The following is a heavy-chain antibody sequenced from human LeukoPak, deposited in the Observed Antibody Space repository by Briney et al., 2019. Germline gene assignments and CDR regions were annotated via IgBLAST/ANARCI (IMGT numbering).Heavy chain of an antibody. D-gene: IGHD4/OR15-4a*01. CDR3: ARRPGEYGGNDFDY. CDR1: GGSINSRSDY. Sequence: SETLSLTCTVSGGSINSRSDYWGWIRQPPGKGLEWIGSIYYSGSTHYNPSLKSRVTMSIDTSRNQFSLKLSSVTAADTAVYYCARRPGEYGGNDFDYWGQGTLVTVSS. CDR2: IYYSGST. V-gene: IGHV4-39*01. J-gene: IGHJ4*02.